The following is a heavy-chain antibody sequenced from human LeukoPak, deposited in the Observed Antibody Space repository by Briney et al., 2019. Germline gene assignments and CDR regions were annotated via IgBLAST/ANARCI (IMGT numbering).Heavy chain of an antibody. CDR2: ISGSGGST. CDR1: GFTFSSYA. Sequence: PGGSLRLSCAAPGFTFSSYAMSWVRQAPGKGLEWVSAISGSGGSTYYADSVKGRFTISRDNSKNTLYLQMNSLRAEDTAVYYCAKDYSSGWYYFDYWGQGTLVTVSS. D-gene: IGHD6-19*01. J-gene: IGHJ4*02. V-gene: IGHV3-23*01. CDR3: AKDYSSGWYYFDY.